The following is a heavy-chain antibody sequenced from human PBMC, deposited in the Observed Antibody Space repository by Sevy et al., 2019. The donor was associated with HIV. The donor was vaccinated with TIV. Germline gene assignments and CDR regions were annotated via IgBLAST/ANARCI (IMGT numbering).Heavy chain of an antibody. CDR1: GGSFSDFY. D-gene: IGHD3-3*01. CDR3: VRFDTKIKIFGVPRGAY. CDR2: INHREVT. J-gene: IGHJ4*02. Sequence: SETLSLTCTVYGGSFSDFYWNWIRQSPGKGLEWIGEINHREVTNYNPSLKSRATISADASNRQFSLKLTSETAADTAVYYCVRFDTKIKIFGVPRGAYWGPGTLVTVSS. V-gene: IGHV4-34*01.